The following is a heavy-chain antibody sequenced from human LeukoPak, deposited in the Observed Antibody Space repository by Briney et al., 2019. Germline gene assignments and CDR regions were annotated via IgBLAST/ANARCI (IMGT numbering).Heavy chain of an antibody. D-gene: IGHD2/OR15-2a*01. CDR1: GYTFTSYD. CDR2: MNPNSSNT. V-gene: IGHV1-8*01. J-gene: IGHJ4*02. Sequence: ASVKVSCKASGYTFTSYDINWVRQATGQGLEWMGWMNPNSSNTGYAQKFQGRVTMTRNTSISTAYMELSSLRSEDTAVYYCARVSRRGYYFDYWGQGTLVTVSS. CDR3: ARVSRRGYYFDY.